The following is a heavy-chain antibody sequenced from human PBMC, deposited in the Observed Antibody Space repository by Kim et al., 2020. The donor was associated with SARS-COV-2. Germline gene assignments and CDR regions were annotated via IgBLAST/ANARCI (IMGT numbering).Heavy chain of an antibody. Sequence: GGSLRLSCAASGFTFSSYSMNWVRQAPGKGLEWVSSISSSSSYIYYADSVKGRFTISRDNAKNSLYLQMNSLRAEDTAVYYCARDQFSSSWSGHAFDIWGQGTMVTVSS. CDR3: ARDQFSSSWSGHAFDI. D-gene: IGHD6-13*01. J-gene: IGHJ3*02. V-gene: IGHV3-21*01. CDR2: ISSSSSYI. CDR1: GFTFSSYS.